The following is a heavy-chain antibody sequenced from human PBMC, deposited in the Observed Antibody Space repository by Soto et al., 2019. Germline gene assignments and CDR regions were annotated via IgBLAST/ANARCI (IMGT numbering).Heavy chain of an antibody. CDR2: IYYSGST. J-gene: IGHJ4*02. V-gene: IGHV4-39*01. CDR3: ARLSGALLGY. Sequence: QLQLQESGPGLVKPSETLSLTCTVSVGSISSSSYYWGWIRQPPGKGLEWIGSIYYSGSTYYNPSLKSRVTISVDTSKNQFSLKLSSVTAADTAVYYCARLSGALLGYWGQGTLVTVSS. D-gene: IGHD3-10*01. CDR1: VGSISSSSYY.